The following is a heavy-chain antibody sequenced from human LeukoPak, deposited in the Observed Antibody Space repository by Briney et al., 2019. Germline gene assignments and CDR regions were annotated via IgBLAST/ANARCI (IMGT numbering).Heavy chain of an antibody. CDR3: ARGERAYDFWSGYYFPTTGFDP. Sequence: SETLSLTCTVSGGSISSYYWSWIRQPAGKGLEWIGRIYTSGSTNYNPSLKSRVTMSVDTSKNQFSLKLSSVTAADTAVYYCARGERAYDFWSGYYFPTTGFDPWGQGTLVTVSS. V-gene: IGHV4-4*07. CDR2: IYTSGST. J-gene: IGHJ5*02. CDR1: GGSISSYY. D-gene: IGHD3-3*01.